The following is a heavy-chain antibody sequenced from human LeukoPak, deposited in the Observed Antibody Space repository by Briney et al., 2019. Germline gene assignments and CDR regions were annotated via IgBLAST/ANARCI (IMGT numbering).Heavy chain of an antibody. D-gene: IGHD2-15*01. Sequence: GASVKVSCKASGYTFTSYGISWVRQAPGQGLEWMGWISAYNGNTNYAQKLQGRVTMTTDTSTSTAYMELRSLRSDDTAVYYCARIYCSGGSCYPYVAFDIWSQGTMVTVSS. CDR2: ISAYNGNT. CDR3: ARIYCSGGSCYPYVAFDI. V-gene: IGHV1-18*04. CDR1: GYTFTSYG. J-gene: IGHJ3*02.